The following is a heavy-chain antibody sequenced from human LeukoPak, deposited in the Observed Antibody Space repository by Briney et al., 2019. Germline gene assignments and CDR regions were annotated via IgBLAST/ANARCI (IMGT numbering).Heavy chain of an antibody. J-gene: IGHJ4*02. CDR2: ISSSSSYI. Sequence: PGGSLRLSCAASGFTFSSYSMNWVRQAPGKGLEWVSSISSSSSYIYYADSVKGRFTISRDNAKNSLYLQMNSLRAEDTAVYYCARDLLYGDYEDYWGQGTLVTVSS. CDR3: ARDLLYGDYEDY. CDR1: GFTFSSYS. D-gene: IGHD4-17*01. V-gene: IGHV3-21*01.